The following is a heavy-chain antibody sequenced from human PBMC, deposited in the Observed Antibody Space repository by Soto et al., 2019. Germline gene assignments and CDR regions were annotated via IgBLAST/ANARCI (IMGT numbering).Heavy chain of an antibody. CDR3: AREKSSNYGVGAFDI. CDR1: GGSIISGGYY. V-gene: IGHV4-31*03. J-gene: IGHJ3*02. D-gene: IGHD4-4*01. CDR2: IYYSGST. Sequence: SQTLSLTCTVSGGSIISGGYYWSWNHQQPGKGLEWIGYIYYSGSTYYNPSLKSRVTISVDTSKNQFSLKLSSVTAADTAVYYCAREKSSNYGVGAFDIWGQGTMVTVSS.